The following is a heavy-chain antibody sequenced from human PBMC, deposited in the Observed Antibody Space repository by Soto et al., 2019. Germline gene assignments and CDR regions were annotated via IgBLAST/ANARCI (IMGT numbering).Heavy chain of an antibody. CDR1: GYTFTSYA. J-gene: IGHJ6*02. Sequence: ASVKVSCKASGYTFTSYAMHWVRQAPGQRLEWMGWINAGNGNTKYSQKFQGRVTITRDTSASTAYMELSSLRSEDTAVYYCARDQGYSNYGRVGYYYYGMDVWGQGTTVTVSS. CDR2: INAGNGNT. D-gene: IGHD4-4*01. V-gene: IGHV1-3*01. CDR3: ARDQGYSNYGRVGYYYYGMDV.